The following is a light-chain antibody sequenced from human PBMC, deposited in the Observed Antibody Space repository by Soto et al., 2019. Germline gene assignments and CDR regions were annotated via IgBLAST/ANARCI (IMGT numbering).Light chain of an antibody. V-gene: IGLV2-14*01. CDR1: SSDDGGYNY. CDR2: DVN. CDR3: SYSTSRRNLV. Sequence: ALTQPASVSGSPGQSITISCTGTSSDDGGYNYVSWYQQHPGKAPKLMIYDVNNRPSGVSNRFSGSKSGNTASLTISGLLVENEADYYCSYSTSRRNLVLGTGTKVTVL. J-gene: IGLJ1*01.